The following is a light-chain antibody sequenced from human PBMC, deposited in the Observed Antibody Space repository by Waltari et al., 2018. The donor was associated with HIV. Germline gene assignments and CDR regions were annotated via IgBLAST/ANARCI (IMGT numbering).Light chain of an antibody. V-gene: IGLV3-25*03. Sequence: QPPRFSLPPEQPPKTTSSAKTRSKLSVSWYQEKPGQAPVMIIFKDTERPPGIPTRFSDSSSGTIATLIISGVLTEDDADYYCQSARGSATVFGGGTKLTVL. CDR3: QSARGSATV. CDR2: KDT. CDR1: TRSKLS. J-gene: IGLJ2*01.